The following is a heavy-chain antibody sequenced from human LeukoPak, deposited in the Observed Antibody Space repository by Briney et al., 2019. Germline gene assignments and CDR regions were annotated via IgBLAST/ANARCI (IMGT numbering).Heavy chain of an antibody. J-gene: IGHJ5*02. CDR3: ARGFSSSWYYWFDP. CDR1: GGSFSGYY. V-gene: IGHV4-34*01. CDR2: INHSGST. Sequence: SETLSLTCAVYGGSFSGYYWSGIRQPPGKGLEWIGEINHSGSTNYNPSLKSRVTISVDTSKNQFSLKLSSVTAADTAVYYCARGFSSSWYYWFDPWGQGTLVTVSS. D-gene: IGHD6-13*01.